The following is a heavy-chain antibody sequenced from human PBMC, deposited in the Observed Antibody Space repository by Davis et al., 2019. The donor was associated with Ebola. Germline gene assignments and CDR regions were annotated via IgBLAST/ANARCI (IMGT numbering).Heavy chain of an antibody. CDR1: GFTFSTYS. CDR2: ISSDSDYI. Sequence: GESLKISCAASGFTFSTYSMSWVRQAPGKGLEWVSSISSDSDYIYYADSAKGRFTISRDNAKNSLYLQMNSLRAEDTAVYYCAREDDYTNSFIWGQGTMVTVSS. J-gene: IGHJ3*02. CDR3: AREDDYTNSFI. V-gene: IGHV3-21*01. D-gene: IGHD4-11*01.